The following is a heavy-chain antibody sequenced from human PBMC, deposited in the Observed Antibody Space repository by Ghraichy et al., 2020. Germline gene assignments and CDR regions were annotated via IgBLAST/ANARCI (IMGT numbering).Heavy chain of an antibody. CDR2: ISSSSRTI. D-gene: IGHD3-10*01. CDR1: GFIFSAYA. Sequence: GGSLRLSCSASGFIFSAYAISWFRQAPGKGLEWVSYISSSSRTISYADSVKGRFTISRDNTKNSLFLQMNSLRDEDTAFYYCVRGFASGDYFSWGQGTLVTVSS. CDR3: VRGFASGDYFS. J-gene: IGHJ5*02. V-gene: IGHV3-48*02.